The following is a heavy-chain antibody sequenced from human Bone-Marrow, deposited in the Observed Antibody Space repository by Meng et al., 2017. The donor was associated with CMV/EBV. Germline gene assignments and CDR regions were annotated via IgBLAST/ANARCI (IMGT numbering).Heavy chain of an antibody. CDR3: ATEPGYCSGGNCYGGWFDP. CDR1: SGKY. J-gene: IGHJ5*02. CDR2: SKNRGRK. V-gene: IGHV4-34*04. Sequence: SGKYRSGKRQQRGKGMEWKGESKNRGRKKKKKKKKRREKISVESSKNQFSLKLTSVTAADTAVYYCATEPGYCSGGNCYGGWFDPWGQGTLVTVSS. D-gene: IGHD2-15*01.